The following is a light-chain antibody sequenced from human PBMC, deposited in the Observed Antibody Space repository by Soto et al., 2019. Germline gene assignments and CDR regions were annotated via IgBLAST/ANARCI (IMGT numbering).Light chain of an antibody. CDR1: QSVNSDY. V-gene: IGKV3-20*01. CDR3: QQTYSTPRT. CDR2: GAS. Sequence: EIVLTQSPGTLSLSPGERATLSCRASQSVNSDYLAWYQQKPGHAPRLLIDGASSRATGIPDRFSGSGSGTDFTLTISSLQPEDFATYYCQQTYSTPRTFSGGTKVDIK. J-gene: IGKJ4*01.